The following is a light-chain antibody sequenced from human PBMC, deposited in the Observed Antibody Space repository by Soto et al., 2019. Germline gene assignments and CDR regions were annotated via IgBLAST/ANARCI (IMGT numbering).Light chain of an antibody. V-gene: IGKV1-39*01. CDR1: QSISSY. CDR3: QQSYSTPGT. Sequence: DIQMTQSPSSLSASVGDGVTITCRASQSISSYLNWYQQKPGKAPKLLIYAASSLQSGVPSRFSGSGSGTDFTLTISSLQPEDFATYYCQQSYSTPGTFGQGTKLEIK. J-gene: IGKJ2*01. CDR2: AAS.